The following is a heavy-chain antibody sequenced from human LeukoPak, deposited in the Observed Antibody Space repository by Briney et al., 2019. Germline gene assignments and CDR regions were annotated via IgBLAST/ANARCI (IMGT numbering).Heavy chain of an antibody. CDR1: GGSFSGYY. D-gene: IGHD3-22*01. Sequence: SETLSLTCAVYGGSFSGYYWSWIRQPPGKGLEWIGEINHSGSTNYNPSLKSRVTIPVDTSKNQFSLKLSSVTAADTAVYYCASRAERYYYDSSGYYGYWGQGTLVTVSS. V-gene: IGHV4-34*01. CDR3: ASRAERYYYDSSGYYGY. J-gene: IGHJ4*02. CDR2: INHSGST.